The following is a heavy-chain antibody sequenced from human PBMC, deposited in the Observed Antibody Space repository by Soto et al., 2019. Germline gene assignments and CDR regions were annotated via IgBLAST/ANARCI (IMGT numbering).Heavy chain of an antibody. J-gene: IGHJ4*02. V-gene: IGHV4-59*08. Sequence: QVQLQESGPGLVKPSETLSLTCTVSGGSISSYYWSWIRQPPGKGLEWIGYIYYSGSTNYNPSRKSRVTISVDTSKNQFSLKLSSVTAADTAVYYCARLLTGDLVRYFDYWGQGTLVTVSS. CDR1: GGSISSYY. CDR2: IYYSGST. CDR3: ARLLTGDLVRYFDY. D-gene: IGHD7-27*01.